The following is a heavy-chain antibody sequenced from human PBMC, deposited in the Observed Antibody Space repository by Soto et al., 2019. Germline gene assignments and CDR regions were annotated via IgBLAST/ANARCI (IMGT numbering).Heavy chain of an antibody. J-gene: IGHJ4*02. D-gene: IGHD2-8*01. CDR2: ITSSSSYI. Sequence: PGGSLRLSCAASGFTFSSHSMNWVRQAPGNGLEWVSSITSSSSYINYADSVKGRFTISRDNAKTSLYLQMNSLRAEDTAVYYCARHEGNGNVWPLDYWGQGILVTVSS. V-gene: IGHV3-21*01. CDR3: ARHEGNGNVWPLDY. CDR1: GFTFSSHS.